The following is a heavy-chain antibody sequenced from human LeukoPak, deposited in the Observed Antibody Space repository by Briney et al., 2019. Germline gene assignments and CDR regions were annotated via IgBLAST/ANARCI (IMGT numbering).Heavy chain of an antibody. D-gene: IGHD3-22*01. J-gene: IGHJ4*02. Sequence: PGGSLRLSCAASGFTFSNYGMSWVRQAPGKGLEWVSAISGSGGSTYYADSVKGRFTISRDNSKNTLYLQMNSLRAEDTAVYYCARTEVLPDYYDNSGGFDYWGQGILVTVSS. CDR1: GFTFSNYG. CDR3: ARTEVLPDYYDNSGGFDY. V-gene: IGHV3-23*01. CDR2: ISGSGGST.